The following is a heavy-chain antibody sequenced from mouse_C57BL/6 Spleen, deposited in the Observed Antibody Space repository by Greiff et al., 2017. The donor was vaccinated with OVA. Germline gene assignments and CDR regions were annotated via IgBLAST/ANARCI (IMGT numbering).Heavy chain of an antibody. CDR1: GYTFTDYE. Sequence: VQLMASGAELVRPGASVTLSCKASGYTFTDYEMHWVKQTPVHGLEWIGAIDPETGGTAYNQKFKGKAILTADKSSSTAYMELRSLTSEDSAVYYCTRGGYGSSYLYFDVWGTGTTVTVAS. V-gene: IGHV1-15*01. CDR2: IDPETGGT. J-gene: IGHJ1*03. D-gene: IGHD1-1*01. CDR3: TRGGYGSSYLYFDV.